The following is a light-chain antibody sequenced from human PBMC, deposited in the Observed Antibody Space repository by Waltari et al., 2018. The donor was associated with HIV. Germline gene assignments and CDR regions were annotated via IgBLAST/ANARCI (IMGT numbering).Light chain of an antibody. CDR2: WAS. Sequence: DIVMTQSPDSLAVSLSERDTVTCTSSRTVLYNRNYLAWYQQKPGQAPKVLIYWASTRAFGVPDRFSGSGSGTDFSLTISRVQADDVAIYYCQQYYTLRSTFGGGTKIEI. V-gene: IGKV4-1*01. J-gene: IGKJ4*01. CDR1: RTVLYNRNY. CDR3: QQYYTLRST.